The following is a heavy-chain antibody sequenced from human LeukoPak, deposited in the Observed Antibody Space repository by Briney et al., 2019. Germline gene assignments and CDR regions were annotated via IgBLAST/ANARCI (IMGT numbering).Heavy chain of an antibody. Sequence: GGSLRLSCAASGFTFSSYIMNWVRQAPGKGLEWVSSISSSSSYIYYADSVKGRFTISRDNAKNSLYLQMNSLRAEDTAVYYCARWGTYCGGDCYFEYFQHWGQGTLVTVSS. J-gene: IGHJ1*01. CDR1: GFTFSSYI. CDR2: ISSSSSYI. CDR3: ARWGTYCGGDCYFEYFQH. D-gene: IGHD2-21*02. V-gene: IGHV3-21*01.